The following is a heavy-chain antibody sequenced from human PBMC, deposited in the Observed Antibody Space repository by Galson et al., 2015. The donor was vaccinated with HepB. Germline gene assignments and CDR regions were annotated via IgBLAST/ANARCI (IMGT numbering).Heavy chain of an antibody. V-gene: IGHV3-15*07. D-gene: IGHD4-17*01. Sequence: SLRLSCAASGFTFSNAWMNWVRQAPGKGLEWVGRIKSKTDGGTTDYAAPVKGRFTISRDDSKNTLYLQMNSLKTEDTAVYYCTTPYDYGDGYYYYYMDVWGKGTTVTVSS. J-gene: IGHJ6*03. CDR1: GFTFSNAW. CDR2: IKSKTDGGTT. CDR3: TTPYDYGDGYYYYYMDV.